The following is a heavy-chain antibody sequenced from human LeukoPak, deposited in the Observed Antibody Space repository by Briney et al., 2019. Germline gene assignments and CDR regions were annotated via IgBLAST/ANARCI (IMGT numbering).Heavy chain of an antibody. V-gene: IGHV4-61*02. CDR1: GGSISSGSYY. Sequence: SQTLSLTCTVSGGSISSGSYYWSWIRQPAGKGLEWIGRIYTSGSTNYNPSLKSRVTISVGTSKNQFSLKLSSVTAADTAVYYCARDLPWFDPWGQGTLVTVSS. CDR2: IYTSGST. J-gene: IGHJ5*02. CDR3: ARDLPWFDP.